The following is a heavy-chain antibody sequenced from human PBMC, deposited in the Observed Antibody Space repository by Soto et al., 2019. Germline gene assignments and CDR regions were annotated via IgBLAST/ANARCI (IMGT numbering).Heavy chain of an antibody. Sequence: QVQLVQSGAEVKKPGASVKVSCKASGYTSTSYGISWVRQAPGQGLEWMGWISAYNGNTNYAQKLQGRVTMTTDTSTSTAYMELRSLISDDTAVYYCARVTWCSGGSCYSNWFDPWGQGTLVTVSS. D-gene: IGHD2-15*01. V-gene: IGHV1-18*01. CDR2: ISAYNGNT. CDR3: ARVTWCSGGSCYSNWFDP. CDR1: GYTSTSYG. J-gene: IGHJ5*02.